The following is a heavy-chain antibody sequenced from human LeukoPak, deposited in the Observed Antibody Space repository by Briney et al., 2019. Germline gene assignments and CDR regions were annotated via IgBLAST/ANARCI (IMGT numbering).Heavy chain of an antibody. CDR3: ARSLPQWELLKWYFDL. CDR2: IIPIFGTA. J-gene: IGHJ2*01. CDR1: GGTFSSYA. V-gene: IGHV1-69*05. Sequence: GSSVKVSCKASGGTFSSYAISWVRQAPGQGLEWMGGIIPIFGTANYAQKFQGRVTITTDESTSTAYMELSSLRSEDTAVYYCARSLPQWELLKWYFDLWGRGTLVTASS. D-gene: IGHD1-26*01.